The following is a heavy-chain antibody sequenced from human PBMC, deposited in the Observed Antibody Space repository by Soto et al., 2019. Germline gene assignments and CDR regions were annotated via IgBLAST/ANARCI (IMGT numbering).Heavy chain of an antibody. CDR3: AREFGWFDP. V-gene: IGHV4-34*01. CDR1: GGSFSGYY. CDR2: INHSGST. Sequence: SETLSLTCAVYGGSFSGYYWSWIRQPPGKGLEWIGEINHSGSTNYNPSLKSRVAISVDTSKNQFSLKMSSVTAADTAVYYCAREFGWFDPWGQGTLVTSP. D-gene: IGHD3-16*01. J-gene: IGHJ5*02.